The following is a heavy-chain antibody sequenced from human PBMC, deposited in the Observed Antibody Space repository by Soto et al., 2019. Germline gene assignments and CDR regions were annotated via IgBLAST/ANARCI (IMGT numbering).Heavy chain of an antibody. J-gene: IGHJ3*02. Sequence: EVQLLESGGGLVQPGGSLRLSCAASGFTFSSYAMSWVRLAPGKGLEWVSAISGSGGSTYYADSVKGRFTISRDNSKNTLYLQMNSLRAEDTAVYYCAKGDRYDYIWGSYRYQYADDFDIWGQGTMVTVSS. CDR3: AKGDRYDYIWGSYRYQYADDFDI. CDR1: GFTFSSYA. D-gene: IGHD3-16*02. CDR2: ISGSGGST. V-gene: IGHV3-23*01.